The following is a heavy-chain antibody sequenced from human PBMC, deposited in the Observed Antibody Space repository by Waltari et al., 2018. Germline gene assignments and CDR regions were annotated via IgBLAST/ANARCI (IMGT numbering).Heavy chain of an antibody. CDR1: GDSVSSNSAA. CDR3: ARRGHYYGSGSYSGLDP. CDR2: TYYRSKWYN. J-gene: IGHJ5*02. Sequence: QVQLQQSGPGLVKPSQTLSLTCAISGDSVSSNSAAWNWIRQSPSRGLEWLGRTYYRSKWYNDYAVSVKSRITFNPDTSKNQFALQRNAGTPEDTAVYYCARRGHYYGSGSYSGLDPWGQGTLVTVSS. D-gene: IGHD3-10*01. V-gene: IGHV6-1*01.